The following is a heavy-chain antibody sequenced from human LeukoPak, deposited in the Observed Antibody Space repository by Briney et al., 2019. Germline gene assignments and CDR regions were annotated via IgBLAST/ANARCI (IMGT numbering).Heavy chain of an antibody. CDR1: GFTFSSYW. CDR2: ISGSGGST. V-gene: IGHV3-23*01. D-gene: IGHD3-22*01. Sequence: GGSLRLSCAASGFTFSSYWMSWVRQAPGKGLEWVSAISGSGGSTYYADSVKGRFTISRDNSKNTLYLQMNSLRAEGTAVYYCAKAGDSSGYYYDYFDYWGKGTLVTVSS. J-gene: IGHJ4*02. CDR3: AKAGDSSGYYYDYFDY.